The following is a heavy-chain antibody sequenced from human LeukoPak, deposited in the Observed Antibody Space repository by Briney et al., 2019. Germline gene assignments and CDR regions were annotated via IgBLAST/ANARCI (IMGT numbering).Heavy chain of an antibody. CDR2: LYSGGAA. D-gene: IGHD1-14*01. CDR3: AKATRNQLGDAFDI. CDR1: GFSVRDNY. Sequence: GGSLRLSCAVSGFSVRDNYLNWVRQTPGGGLECVSVLYSGGAAYYADSVKGRFTISRDNSKNTLYLQMNSLRAEDTAVYYCAKATRNQLGDAFDIWGQGTMVTVSS. J-gene: IGHJ3*02. V-gene: IGHV3-53*05.